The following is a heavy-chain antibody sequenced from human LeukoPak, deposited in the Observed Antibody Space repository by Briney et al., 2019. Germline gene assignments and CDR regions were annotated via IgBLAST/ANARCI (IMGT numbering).Heavy chain of an antibody. CDR1: GGSFSGYY. D-gene: IGHD3-22*01. J-gene: IGHJ5*02. CDR2: INHSGST. V-gene: IGHV4-34*01. Sequence: SETLSLTCAVYGGSFSGYYWSWIRQPPGRGLEWIGEINHSGSTNYNPSLKSRVTISVDTSKNQFSLKLSSMTAADTAVYYCARVLARIVRFDPWGQGTLVTVSS. CDR3: ARVLARIVRFDP.